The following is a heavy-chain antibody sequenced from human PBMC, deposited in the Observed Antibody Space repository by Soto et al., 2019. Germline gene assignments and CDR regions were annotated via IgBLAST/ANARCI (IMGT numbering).Heavy chain of an antibody. V-gene: IGHV4-59*08. Sequence: QVQLQESGPGLVKPSETLSLTCTVSGGSISGYSWSWIRQPPGKGLEWIGYFFYNGITSYNPSPKSRVPLSENTSINQFSRRLSSVTAADTAVYYCARLRGYCGGGNCHKLHFDPWGQGILVTVSS. D-gene: IGHD2-15*01. CDR1: GGSISGYS. CDR3: ARLRGYCGGGNCHKLHFDP. CDR2: FFYNGIT. J-gene: IGHJ5*02.